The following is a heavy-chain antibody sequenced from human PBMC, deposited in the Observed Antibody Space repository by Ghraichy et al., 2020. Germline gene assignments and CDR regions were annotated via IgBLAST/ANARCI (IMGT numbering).Heavy chain of an antibody. CDR3: ARIIAARSYYYYYYGMDV. J-gene: IGHJ6*02. V-gene: IGHV3-7*01. CDR2: IKQDGSEK. D-gene: IGHD6-6*01. CDR1: GFTFSSYW. Sequence: GGSLRLSCAASGFTFSSYWMSWVRQAPGKGLEWVANIKQDGSEKYYVDSVKGRFTISRDNAKNSLYLQMNSLRAEDTAVYYCARIIAARSYYYYYYGMDVWGQGTTVTVSS.